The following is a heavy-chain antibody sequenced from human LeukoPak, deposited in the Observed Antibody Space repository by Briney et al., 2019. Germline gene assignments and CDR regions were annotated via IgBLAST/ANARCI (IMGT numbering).Heavy chain of an antibody. V-gene: IGHV1-69*04. J-gene: IGHJ4*02. CDR2: IIPILGIA. D-gene: IGHD1-26*01. CDR1: GGTFSSYA. CDR3: AREGELDTFDY. Sequence: GASVKVSCKASGGTFSSYAISWVRQAPGQGLEWMGRIIPILGIANYAQKFQGRVTITADKSTSTAYMELSSLRSEDTAVYYCAREGELDTFDYWGQGTLVTVSS.